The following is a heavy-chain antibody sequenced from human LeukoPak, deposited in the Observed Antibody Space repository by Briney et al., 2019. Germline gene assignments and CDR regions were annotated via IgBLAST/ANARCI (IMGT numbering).Heavy chain of an antibody. CDR3: ARDKGTIWNSQNDPFDI. D-gene: IGHD1-7*01. Sequence: PGRTLRLSCAAYRFTFSSYHMHLIRQAPGKGLEWLAVISDDGSKTYNTDSVRGRFTTSRDNSENTLFLQMNSLRGEDTAVYYCARDKGTIWNSQNDPFDIWGQGTMVTVSS. V-gene: IGHV3-30*10. CDR2: ISDDGSKT. J-gene: IGHJ3*02. CDR1: RFTFSSYH.